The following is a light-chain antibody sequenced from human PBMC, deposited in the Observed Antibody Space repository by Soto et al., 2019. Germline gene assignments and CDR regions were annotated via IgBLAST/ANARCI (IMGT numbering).Light chain of an antibody. CDR1: QSVLYSSNNKNY. V-gene: IGKV4-1*01. Sequence: DIVMTQSPDSLAVSLGERATINCKSSQSVLYSSNNKNYLAWYQQKPGQPPKLLIYWASTRESGVPSRFSGSGSGTEFTLTISRLEPEDFAVYYCQQYGSSLLWTFGQGTKVDIK. J-gene: IGKJ1*01. CDR3: QQYGSSLLWT. CDR2: WAS.